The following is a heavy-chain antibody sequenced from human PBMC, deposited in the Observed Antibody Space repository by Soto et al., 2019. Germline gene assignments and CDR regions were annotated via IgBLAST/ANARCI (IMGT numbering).Heavy chain of an antibody. CDR3: ARGHLAVVPVASWFYYMAV. CDR2: INTYNGNT. V-gene: IGHV1-18*01. CDR1: GYTFTSYG. J-gene: IGHJ6*03. Sequence: GASVKVSCKASGYTFTSYGITWVRQAPGQGLEWMGWINTYNGNTRYSQKFQGRVTITRDTPARTVYMELSSLRSEDTAVYYCARGHLAVVPVASWFYYMAVWGKGTTVTVSS. D-gene: IGHD2-2*01.